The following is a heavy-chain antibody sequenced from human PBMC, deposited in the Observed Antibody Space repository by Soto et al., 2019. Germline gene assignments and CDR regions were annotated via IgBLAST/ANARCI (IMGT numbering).Heavy chain of an antibody. V-gene: IGHV3-30*18. D-gene: IGHD5-12*01. CDR2: ISYDGSNK. CDR3: AKDWSRRWLNDDRFAP. CDR1: GFTFSSYG. J-gene: IGHJ5*02. Sequence: PGGSLRLSCAASGFTFSSYGMHWVRQAPGKGLEWVAVISYDGSNKYYADSVKGRFTISRDNSKNTLYLQMNSLRAEDTAVYYCAKDWSRRWLNDDRFAPWGQGTLVTVSS.